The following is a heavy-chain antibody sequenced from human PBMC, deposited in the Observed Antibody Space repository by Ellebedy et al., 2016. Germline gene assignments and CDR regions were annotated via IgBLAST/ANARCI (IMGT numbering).Heavy chain of an antibody. CDR2: IFYSGST. D-gene: IGHD5-12*01. CDR1: ARSISSSGSY. Sequence: SETLSLTXSVSARSISSSGSYWAWVRPPPGKGLEWIGSIFYSGSTYYNSSLKSRVTISVDTSKNQFSLKLSSVTAADTAVYYCARGPEVATITKWLDPWGQGTLVTVSS. V-gene: IGHV4-39*01. J-gene: IGHJ5*02. CDR3: ARGPEVATITKWLDP.